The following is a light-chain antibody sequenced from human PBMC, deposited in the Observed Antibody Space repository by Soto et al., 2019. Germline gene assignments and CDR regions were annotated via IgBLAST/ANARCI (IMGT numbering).Light chain of an antibody. Sequence: EIVMTQSPATLSVSPGERATLSCRASQSVSSNLAWYQQKPGQAPRLLIYGASTRATGIPSRFGGSGSGTEFTLTISSLQSEYFADYCCQQDNNWWTFGQGTKVEIK. CDR2: GAS. CDR1: QSVSSN. V-gene: IGKV3-15*01. J-gene: IGKJ1*01. CDR3: QQDNNWWT.